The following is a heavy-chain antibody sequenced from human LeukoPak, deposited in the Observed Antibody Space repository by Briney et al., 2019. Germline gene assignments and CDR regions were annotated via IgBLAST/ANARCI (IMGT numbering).Heavy chain of an antibody. CDR3: ARDGDYGDLGSFDY. CDR1: GFTVRSNY. Sequence: GGSLRLSCAASGFTVRSNYMSWVRQAPGKGLEGVSVIYSGGSTYYADSVKGRFTISRDNSKNTLYLQMNSLRAEDTAVYYCARDGDYGDLGSFDYWGQGTLVTVSS. CDR2: IYSGGST. D-gene: IGHD4-17*01. J-gene: IGHJ4*02. V-gene: IGHV3-66*02.